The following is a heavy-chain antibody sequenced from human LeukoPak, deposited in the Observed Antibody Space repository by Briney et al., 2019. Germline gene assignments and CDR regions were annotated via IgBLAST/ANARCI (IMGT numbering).Heavy chain of an antibody. Sequence: ASVKVSCKASGYTFTSYYMHWVRQAPGQGLEWMGIINPSGGSASYAQKFQGRVTMTRDTSTSTVYMELSSLRSEDTAVYYCARVGQLWFHGDYWGQGTLVTVSS. CDR3: ARVGQLWFHGDY. J-gene: IGHJ4*02. V-gene: IGHV1-46*01. CDR1: GYTFTSYY. CDR2: INPSGGSA. D-gene: IGHD5-18*01.